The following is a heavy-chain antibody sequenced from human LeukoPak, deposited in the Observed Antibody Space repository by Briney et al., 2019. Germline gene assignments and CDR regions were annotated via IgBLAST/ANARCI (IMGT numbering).Heavy chain of an antibody. J-gene: IGHJ4*02. CDR3: ARGMLLFGPAAILGEEFDY. Sequence: GGSLRLSCAASGFTFSSYAMHWVRQAPGKGLEWVAVISYDGSNKYYADSVKGRFTISRDNSKNTLYLQMNSLRAEDTAVYYCARGMLLFGPAAILGEEFDYWGQGTLVTVSS. D-gene: IGHD2-2*02. CDR2: ISYDGSNK. V-gene: IGHV3-30-3*01. CDR1: GFTFSSYA.